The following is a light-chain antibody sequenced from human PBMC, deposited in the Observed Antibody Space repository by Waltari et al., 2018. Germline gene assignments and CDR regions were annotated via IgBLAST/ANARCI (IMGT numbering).Light chain of an antibody. CDR2: SNN. CDR1: SSNIGSNT. Sequence: QSVLTQPPSASGTTGQRVTIPCPGRSSNIGSNTVNWYQQLPGTAPKLLIYSNNQRPSGVPDRFSGSKSGTSASLAISGLQSEDEADYYCAAWDDSLNGPLFGGGTKLTVL. J-gene: IGLJ2*01. CDR3: AAWDDSLNGPL. V-gene: IGLV1-44*01.